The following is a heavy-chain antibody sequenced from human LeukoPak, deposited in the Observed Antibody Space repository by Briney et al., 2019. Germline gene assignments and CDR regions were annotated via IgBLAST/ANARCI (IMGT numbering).Heavy chain of an antibody. V-gene: IGHV3-23*01. J-gene: IGHJ4*02. CDR3: AQEHFDTSGYYSRFDN. CDR2: VGGRGGRT. Sequence: VGSLRCSLAAPAFTLPRQSMWGVAESLGKGREWVASVGGRGGRTQYEASLKGRFTISRDNSQNAVYLHMYSLRAGVTAVYYCAQEHFDTSGYYSRFDNWGQGILVTVSS. CDR1: AFTLPRQS. D-gene: IGHD3-22*01.